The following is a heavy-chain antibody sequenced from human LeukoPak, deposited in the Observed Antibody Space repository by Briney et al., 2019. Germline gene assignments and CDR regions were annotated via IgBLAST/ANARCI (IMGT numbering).Heavy chain of an antibody. CDR3: ARISGRNRYSSRAFDY. V-gene: IGHV4-34*01. Sequence: SETLSLTCAVYGGSFSGYYWSWIRQPPGKGLEWIGEINHSGSTNYNPSLKSRVTISVDTSKNQFSLKLSSVTAADTAVYYCARISGRNRYSSRAFDYWGQGTLVTVSS. CDR1: GGSFSGYY. D-gene: IGHD6-13*01. CDR2: INHSGST. J-gene: IGHJ4*02.